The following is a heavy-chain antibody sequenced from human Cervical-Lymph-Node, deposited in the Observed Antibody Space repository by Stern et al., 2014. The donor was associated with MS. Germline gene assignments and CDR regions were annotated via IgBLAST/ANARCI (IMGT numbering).Heavy chain of an antibody. D-gene: IGHD1-26*01. J-gene: IGHJ4*02. CDR2: ITPVFGPT. CDR1: GDTFSSYA. V-gene: IGHV1-69*06. CDR3: ARGGGLVGYFDY. Sequence: QVQLVQSGAEVKKPGSSVKVSCKASGDTFSSYAINWVRQVPGQGLEWMGGITPVFGPTSYAQKYQGRVTITADKSTNTAYMELMTLRSEDTAVYYCARGGGLVGYFDYWGQGTLVSVSS.